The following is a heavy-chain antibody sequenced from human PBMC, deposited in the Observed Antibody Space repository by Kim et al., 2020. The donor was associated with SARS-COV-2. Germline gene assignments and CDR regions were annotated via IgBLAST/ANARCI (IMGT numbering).Heavy chain of an antibody. J-gene: IGHJ4*02. CDR3: AREGLRYIAAAGTGPFDY. D-gene: IGHD6-13*01. Sequence: ASVKVSCKASGYTFTSYYMHWVRQAPGQGLEWMGIINPSGGSTSYAQKFQGRVTMTRDTSTSTVYMELSSLRSEDTAVYYCAREGLRYIAAAGTGPFDYWGQGTLVTVSS. V-gene: IGHV1-46*01. CDR1: GYTFTSYY. CDR2: INPSGGST.